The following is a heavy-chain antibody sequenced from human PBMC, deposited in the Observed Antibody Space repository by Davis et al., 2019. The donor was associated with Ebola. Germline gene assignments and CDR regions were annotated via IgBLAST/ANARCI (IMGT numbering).Heavy chain of an antibody. CDR2: ISSSSSTI. J-gene: IGHJ6*03. CDR3: ASCGGYGDYYYYMDV. CDR1: GFTFSSYS. D-gene: IGHD5-12*01. Sequence: GESLKISCAASGFTFSSYSMNWVRQAPGKGLEWVSYISSSSSTIYYADSVKGRFTISRDNAKNSLYLQMNSLRAEDTAVYYCASCGGYGDYYYYMDVWGKGTTVTVSS. V-gene: IGHV3-48*04.